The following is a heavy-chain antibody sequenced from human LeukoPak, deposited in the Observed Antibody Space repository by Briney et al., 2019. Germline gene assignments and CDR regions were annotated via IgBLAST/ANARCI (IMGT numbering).Heavy chain of an antibody. V-gene: IGHV3-30*02. CDR3: ASWYDSSGYYPDY. J-gene: IGHJ4*02. Sequence: PGGSLRLSCAASGFTFSSYGMRWVRQAPGKGLEWVAFIRYDGSNKYYADSVKGRFTISRDNSKNTRYLQMNSLRAEDTAVYYCASWYDSSGYYPDYWGQGTLVTVSS. CDR2: IRYDGSNK. D-gene: IGHD3-22*01. CDR1: GFTFSSYG.